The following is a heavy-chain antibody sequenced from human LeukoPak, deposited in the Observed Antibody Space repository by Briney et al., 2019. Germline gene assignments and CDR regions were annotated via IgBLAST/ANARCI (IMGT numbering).Heavy chain of an antibody. J-gene: IGHJ4*02. Sequence: GASVKVSCKASGYSFIDYYIHWVRQAPGQGLEWMGWINHKSGGTNFAQKFQGRVVATTDTSISTVYMELYSLTSDDTAVYYCARPTRSGGSGYESFDYWGQGTLVSVSS. V-gene: IGHV1-2*02. D-gene: IGHD5-18*01. CDR3: ARPTRSGGSGYESFDY. CDR1: GYSFIDYY. CDR2: INHKSGGT.